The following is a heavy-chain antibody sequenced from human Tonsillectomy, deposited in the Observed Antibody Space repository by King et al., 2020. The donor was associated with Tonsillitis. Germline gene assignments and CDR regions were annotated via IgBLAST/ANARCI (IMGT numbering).Heavy chain of an antibody. J-gene: IGHJ4*02. CDR3: ARGYGGPGFDS. D-gene: IGHD4-23*01. Sequence: VQLVESGGGLVKPGGSLRLSCAASGFTFSASYMSWIRQAPGRGLEWISYISSRSSTISYADSVKGRFTISRDNAKNSLYLRMNSLRADETAVYFCARGYGGPGFDSWGQGTLVTVSS. V-gene: IGHV3-11*01. CDR2: ISSRSSTI. CDR1: GFTFSASY.